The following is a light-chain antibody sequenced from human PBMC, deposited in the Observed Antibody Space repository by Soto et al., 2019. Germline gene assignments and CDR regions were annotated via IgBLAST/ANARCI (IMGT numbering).Light chain of an antibody. Sequence: QSVLTQPPSVSGAPGQRVTISCTGSSSNIGAVYDVHWYQQLPGTAPKLLIHGNSNRPSGVPDRFSVSKSDASASLAITGLQAEAEAYYYCQSYDSSLSGWVFGGGTKLTFL. CDR2: GNS. V-gene: IGLV1-40*01. J-gene: IGLJ3*02. CDR3: QSYDSSLSGWV. CDR1: SSNIGAVYD.